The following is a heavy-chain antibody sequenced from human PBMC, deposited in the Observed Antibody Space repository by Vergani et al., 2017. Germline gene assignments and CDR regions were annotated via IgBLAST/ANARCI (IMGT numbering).Heavy chain of an antibody. CDR2: INPNSGGT. CDR1: GYTFTGYY. Sequence: QVQLVQSGAEVKKPGASVKVSCKASGYTFTGYYMHWVRQAPGQGLEWMGWINPNSGGTNYAQKFQGRVTMTRDTSISTAYMELSRLRSDDTAVYYCASNSLIVVVQAAIDYYYYMDVWGKGTTVTVSS. J-gene: IGHJ6*03. D-gene: IGHD2-2*01. CDR3: ASNSLIVVVQAAIDYYYYMDV. V-gene: IGHV1-2*02.